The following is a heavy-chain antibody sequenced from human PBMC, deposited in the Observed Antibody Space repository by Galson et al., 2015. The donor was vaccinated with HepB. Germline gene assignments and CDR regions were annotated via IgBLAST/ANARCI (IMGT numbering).Heavy chain of an antibody. J-gene: IGHJ3*02. D-gene: IGHD3-22*01. V-gene: IGHV3-30*09. CDR3: ARDRVALIVVGPYDAFNI. CDR1: GFTFSTYT. Sequence: SLRLSCAVSGFTFSTYTMHWVRQAPGKGLEWVAVISYDGSNKYYADSVKGRFAISRDNSKNTLFLQMNSLRAEDTAVYYCARDRVALIVVGPYDAFNIWGQGTMVTVSS. CDR2: ISYDGSNK.